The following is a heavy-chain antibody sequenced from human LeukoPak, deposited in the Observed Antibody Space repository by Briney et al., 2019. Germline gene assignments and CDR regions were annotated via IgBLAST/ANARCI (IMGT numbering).Heavy chain of an antibody. D-gene: IGHD2-15*01. CDR1: GFTFSSYS. J-gene: IGHJ4*02. CDR3: ASSAGYCSGGSCYYY. V-gene: IGHV3-21*01. CDR2: ISSSSSYI. Sequence: GGSLRLSCAASGFTFSSYSMNWVRQAPGKGLEWVSSISSSSSYIYYADSVKGRFTISRDNAKNSLYLQMNSLRAEDTAVYYCASSAGYCSGGSCYYYWGQGTLVTASS.